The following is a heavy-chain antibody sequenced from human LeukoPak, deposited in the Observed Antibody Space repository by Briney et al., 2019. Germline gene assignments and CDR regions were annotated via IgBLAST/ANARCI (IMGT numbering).Heavy chain of an antibody. CDR1: GGTSSSYA. V-gene: IGHV1-69*05. CDR2: IIPIFGTA. D-gene: IGHD6-13*01. J-gene: IGHJ4*02. Sequence: SVKVSCKASGGTSSSYAISWVRQAPGQGLEWMGGIIPIFGTANYAQKFQGRVTITTDESTSTAYMELSSLRSEDTAVYYCASFFSARIAAAGRFDYWGQGTLVTVSS. CDR3: ASFFSARIAAAGRFDY.